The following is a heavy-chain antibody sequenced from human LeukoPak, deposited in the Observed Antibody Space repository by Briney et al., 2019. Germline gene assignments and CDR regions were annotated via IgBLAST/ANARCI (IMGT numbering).Heavy chain of an antibody. CDR2: IYSGGST. Sequence: GGSLRLSCAASGFTVSSNYMSWVRQAPGKGLEWVSVIYSGGSTYYADSVKGRFTISRDNSKNTLYLQMNSLRAEDTAVYYCARAGDGYNSGGHFDYWGQGTLVTVSS. CDR1: GFTVSSNY. V-gene: IGHV3-53*01. D-gene: IGHD5-24*01. CDR3: ARAGDGYNSGGHFDY. J-gene: IGHJ4*02.